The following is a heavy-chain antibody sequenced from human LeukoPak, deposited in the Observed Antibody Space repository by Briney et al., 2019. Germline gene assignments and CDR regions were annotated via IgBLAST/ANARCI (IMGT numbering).Heavy chain of an antibody. CDR2: TRNKANSYST. V-gene: IGHV3-72*01. CDR1: RFTFSDHY. J-gene: IGHJ6*03. CDR3: AREARVLYYMDV. D-gene: IGHD2-8*01. Sequence: GGSLRLSCAASRFTFSDHYMDWVRQAPGEGLEWVGRTRNKANSYSTEYAASVKGRFTISTDDSKNSLYLQMNSLKIEDTAVYYCAREARVLYYMDVWGKGTTVTVSS.